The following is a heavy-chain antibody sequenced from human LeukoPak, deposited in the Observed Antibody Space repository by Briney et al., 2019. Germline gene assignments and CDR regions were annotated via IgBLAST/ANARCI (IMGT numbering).Heavy chain of an antibody. CDR2: IYSGGST. Sequence: GGSLRLSCAASGFTVSSNYMSWVRQAPGKGLEWVSVIYSGGSTYYADSVKGRFTISRDNSKNTLYLQMNSLRAEDTAVYYCAREARYSGYDFGDYWGQGTLVTVSS. D-gene: IGHD5-12*01. CDR1: GFTVSSNY. V-gene: IGHV3-53*01. J-gene: IGHJ4*02. CDR3: AREARYSGYDFGDY.